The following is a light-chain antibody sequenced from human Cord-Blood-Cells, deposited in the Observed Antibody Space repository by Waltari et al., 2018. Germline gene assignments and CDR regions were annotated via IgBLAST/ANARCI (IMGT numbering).Light chain of an antibody. V-gene: IGKV3-11*01. Sequence: EIVLTQSPATLSLSPGERANLCCRASQSVSCSLALYQHKPRQAPSLLIYDASNRATGIPARFSGSGSGTDFTLTISSLEPEDFAVYYCQQRSNWPPTFGQGTKLEIK. J-gene: IGKJ2*01. CDR3: QQRSNWPPT. CDR2: DAS. CDR1: QSVSCS.